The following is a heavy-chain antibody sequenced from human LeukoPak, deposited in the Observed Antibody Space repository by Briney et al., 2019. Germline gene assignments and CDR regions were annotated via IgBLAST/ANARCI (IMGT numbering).Heavy chain of an antibody. V-gene: IGHV5-51*01. CDR2: IYPDDSTT. CDR3: ARSPYYGSGSPEYNWFDP. CDR1: GYRFTSYW. D-gene: IGHD3-10*01. Sequence: RGKSLKISCKGSGYRFTSYWIGWVGQMPGKGLEWMGIIYPDDSTTRYSPSFQGQVTISADKSISTAYLRWSSLKASDSAMYYCARSPYYGSGSPEYNWFDPWGQGTLVTVSS. J-gene: IGHJ5*02.